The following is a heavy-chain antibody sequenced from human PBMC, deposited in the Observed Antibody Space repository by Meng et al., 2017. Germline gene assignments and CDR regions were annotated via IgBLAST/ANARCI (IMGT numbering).Heavy chain of an antibody. Sequence: GESLKISCKGSGYRFTSYWIGWVRQMPGKGLEWMGIIYPGDSDTRYSPSFQGQVTISADKSISTAYLQWSSLKASDTAMYYCASVNGSGWFGYWYFDLWGRGTLVTVSS. CDR1: GYRFTSYW. CDR3: ASVNGSGWFGYWYFDL. CDR2: IYPGDSDT. J-gene: IGHJ2*01. V-gene: IGHV5-51*01. D-gene: IGHD6-19*01.